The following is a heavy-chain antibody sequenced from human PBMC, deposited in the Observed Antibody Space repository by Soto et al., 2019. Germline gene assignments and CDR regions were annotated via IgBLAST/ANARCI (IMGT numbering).Heavy chain of an antibody. CDR1: GGSISSYY. CDR3: ARVAYYYGSGRGESYFDY. J-gene: IGHJ4*02. D-gene: IGHD3-10*01. Sequence: QVQLQESGPGLVKPSETLSLTCTVSGGSISSYYWSWIRQPPGKGLEWIGYIYYSGSTNYNPSLKSRVTISVDTSKNQFSLKLSSVTAADTAMYYCARVAYYYGSGRGESYFDYWGQGTLVTVSS. CDR2: IYYSGST. V-gene: IGHV4-59*01.